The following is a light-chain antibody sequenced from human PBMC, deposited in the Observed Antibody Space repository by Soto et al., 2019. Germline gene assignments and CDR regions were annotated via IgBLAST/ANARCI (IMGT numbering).Light chain of an antibody. V-gene: IGKV1-5*03. Sequence: DVQMTQSPSTLSASVGDRVTITCRASQSISSWLAWYQQKPGTAPKLLIYKASTLQSGVPPRFSGSGSGTEFTLTISSLQPDDSATYYCQQYRDNWTFGQGTKVDIK. CDR1: QSISSW. J-gene: IGKJ1*01. CDR2: KAS. CDR3: QQYRDNWT.